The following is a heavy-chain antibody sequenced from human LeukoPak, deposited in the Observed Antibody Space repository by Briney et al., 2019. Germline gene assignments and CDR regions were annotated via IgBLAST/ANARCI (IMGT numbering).Heavy chain of an antibody. J-gene: IGHJ3*02. V-gene: IGHV7-4-1*02. CDR2: IHPSTGNP. CDR1: GYTFTNYA. Sequence: ASVKVPCKASGYTFTNYAMNWVRQAPGQGLEWMGWIHPSTGNPTYAQDFTGRFVFSLDTSVSTTYLQISSLKAEDTAVYYCARDRPPDAFDIWGQGTMVTVSS. CDR3: ARDRPPDAFDI.